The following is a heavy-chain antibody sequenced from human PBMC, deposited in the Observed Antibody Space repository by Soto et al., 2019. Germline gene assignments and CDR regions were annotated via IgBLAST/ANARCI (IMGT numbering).Heavy chain of an antibody. V-gene: IGHV1-58*02. D-gene: IGHD3-10*02. Sequence: SVQVSSQASGFTFTSSAMQFVRHSRALRLEWIGWIVVGIGNTNYAQKFQERVTITRDMSTSTAYMELSSLRSEDTAVYYCAAVVLFGATMGSIDYWGQGTLVTVSS. CDR2: IVVGIGNT. J-gene: IGHJ4*02. CDR3: AAVVLFGATMGSIDY. CDR1: GFTFTSSA.